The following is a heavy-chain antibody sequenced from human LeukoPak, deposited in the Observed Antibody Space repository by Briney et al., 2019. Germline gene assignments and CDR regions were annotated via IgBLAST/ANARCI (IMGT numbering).Heavy chain of an antibody. CDR2: IKQDGSEK. V-gene: IGHV3-7*01. CDR1: GFTFSNYW. J-gene: IGHJ4*02. D-gene: IGHD6-6*01. CDR3: ARSYSTSSKIFGY. Sequence: GGSLRLSCAASGFTFSNYWMNWVRQAPGKGLEWVANIKQDGSEKYYVDSVKGRFTISRDNAKNSLNLQMNSLRAGDTAVYYCARSYSTSSKIFGYWGQGTLVTVSS.